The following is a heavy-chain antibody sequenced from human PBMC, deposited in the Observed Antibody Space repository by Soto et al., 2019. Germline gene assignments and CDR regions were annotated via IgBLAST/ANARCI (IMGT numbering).Heavy chain of an antibody. D-gene: IGHD6-6*01. Sequence: ETLSLACAVYGVSFCGYYWSWIRQPPGKGLEWIGEINHSGSTNYNPSLKCLVTISVDTSKNQFSLKLSSVTAADTAVYYCARGYQNRIAARPNWFDPWGQGTLVTVYS. CDR2: INHSGST. J-gene: IGHJ5*02. CDR3: ARGYQNRIAARPNWFDP. V-gene: IGHV4-34*01. CDR1: GVSFCGYY.